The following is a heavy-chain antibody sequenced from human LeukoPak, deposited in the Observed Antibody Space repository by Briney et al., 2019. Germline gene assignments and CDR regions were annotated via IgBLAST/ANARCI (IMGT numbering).Heavy chain of an antibody. V-gene: IGHV4-34*01. Sequence: PSETLSLTCAVAGGSFSGYYWTWIRQPPGKGLGWIGENNHSGSANYSPSLSSRVTISLDMSENQFSLKLTSVTAADTAVYYCARGQGTVTTNWGQGTLVTVSS. J-gene: IGHJ4*02. D-gene: IGHD4-17*01. CDR3: ARGQGTVTTN. CDR1: GGSFSGYY. CDR2: NNHSGSA.